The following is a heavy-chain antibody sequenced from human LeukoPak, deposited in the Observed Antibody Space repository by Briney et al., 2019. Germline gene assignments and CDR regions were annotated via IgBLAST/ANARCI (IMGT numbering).Heavy chain of an antibody. J-gene: IGHJ4*02. CDR3: ARATIFGVVLYYFDY. D-gene: IGHD3-3*01. Sequence: PSETLSLTCTVSGGSISSYYWSWIRQPPGKGVEWIGYIYYSGSTNYNPSLKSRVTISVDTSKNQFSLKLSSVTAADTAVYYCARATIFGVVLYYFDYWGQGTLVTVSS. V-gene: IGHV4-59*01. CDR1: GGSISSYY. CDR2: IYYSGST.